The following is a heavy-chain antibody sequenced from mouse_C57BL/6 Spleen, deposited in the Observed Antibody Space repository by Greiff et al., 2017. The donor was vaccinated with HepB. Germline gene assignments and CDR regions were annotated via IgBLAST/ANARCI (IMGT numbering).Heavy chain of an antibody. CDR2: IDPSDSYT. V-gene: IGHV1-69*01. Sequence: QVQLQQPGAELVMPGASVKLSCKASGYTFTSYWMHWVKQRPGQGLEWIGEIDPSDSYTNYNQKFKGKSTLTVDKSSSTAYMQLSSLTSEDSAVYYCARFGDRYFDVWGTGTTVTVSS. CDR3: ARFGDRYFDV. CDR1: GYTFTSYW. D-gene: IGHD3-1*01. J-gene: IGHJ1*03.